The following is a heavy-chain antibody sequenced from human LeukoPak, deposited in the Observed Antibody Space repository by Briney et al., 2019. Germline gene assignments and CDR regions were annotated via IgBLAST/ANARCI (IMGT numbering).Heavy chain of an antibody. V-gene: IGHV3-30*18. D-gene: IGHD6-19*01. J-gene: IGHJ4*02. CDR1: GFTFSSYG. CDR3: AKDTDSSGWDYFDH. CDR2: ISYDGSNK. Sequence: PGRSLRLSCAASGFTFSSYGMHWVRQAPGKGLEWVAVISYDGSNKYYADSVKGRFTISRDNSKNTLYLQMNSLRAEDTAVYYCAKDTDSSGWDYFDHWGQGTLVTVSS.